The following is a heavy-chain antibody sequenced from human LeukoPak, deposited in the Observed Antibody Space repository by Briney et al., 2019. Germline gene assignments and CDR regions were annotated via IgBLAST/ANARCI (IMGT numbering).Heavy chain of an antibody. CDR2: ISWNSGSI. V-gene: IGHV3-9*03. J-gene: IGHJ4*02. CDR3: AKDSSSWLEYYFDY. CDR1: GFTFDDYA. D-gene: IGHD6-13*01. Sequence: GRSLRLSCAASGFTFDDYAMHWVRQAPGKGLEWVSGISWNSGSIGYADSVKGRFTISRDNAKNSLYLQMNSLRAEDMALSYCAKDSSSWLEYYFDYWGQGTLVTVSS.